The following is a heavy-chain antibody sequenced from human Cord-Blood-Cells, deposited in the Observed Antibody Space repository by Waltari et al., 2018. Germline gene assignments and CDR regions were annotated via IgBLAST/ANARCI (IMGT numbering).Heavy chain of an antibody. CDR1: GGSISSGDYY. CDR3: AGGCSSTSCYNWFDP. CDR2: IYYSGST. D-gene: IGHD2-2*01. V-gene: IGHV4-30-4*08. Sequence: QVQLQESGPGMVKPSQTLSLTCTVPGGSISSGDYYWSWIRQPPGKGLEWMGYIYYSGSTYYNPSLKSRVTISVDTSKNQFSLKLSSVTAADTAVYYCAGGCSSTSCYNWFDPWGQGTLVTVSS. J-gene: IGHJ5*02.